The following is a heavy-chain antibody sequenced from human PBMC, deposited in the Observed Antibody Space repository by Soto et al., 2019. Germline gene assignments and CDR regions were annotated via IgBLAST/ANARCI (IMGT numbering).Heavy chain of an antibody. Sequence: ASVKVSCKASGYTFTSYAMHWVRQAPGQRLEWMGWINAGNGNTKYSQKLQGRVTITRDTSASTAYMELSSLRSEDTAVYYCARGVAGPLNWFDPWGQGTLVTVS. D-gene: IGHD6-19*01. CDR3: ARGVAGPLNWFDP. CDR1: GYTFTSYA. CDR2: INAGNGNT. V-gene: IGHV1-3*01. J-gene: IGHJ5*02.